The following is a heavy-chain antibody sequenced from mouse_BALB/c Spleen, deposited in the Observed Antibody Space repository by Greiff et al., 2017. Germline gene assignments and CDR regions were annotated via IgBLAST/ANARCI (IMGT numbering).Heavy chain of an antibody. CDR1: GYAFSSSW. V-gene: IGHV1-82*01. D-gene: IGHD2-4*01. J-gene: IGHJ3*01. Sequence: QVQLQQSGPELVKPGASVKISCKASGYAFSSSWMNWVKQRPGQGLEWIGRIYPGDGDTNYNGKFKGKATLTADKSSSTAYMQLSSLTSVDSAVYFCARNDYDVGAWFAYWGQGTLVTVSA. CDR2: IYPGDGDT. CDR3: ARNDYDVGAWFAY.